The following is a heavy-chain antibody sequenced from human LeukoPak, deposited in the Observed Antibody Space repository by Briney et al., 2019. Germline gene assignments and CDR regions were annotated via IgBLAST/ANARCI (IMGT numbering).Heavy chain of an antibody. CDR3: AKGIRGDYGEIDLLYFGY. CDR1: GFTFSSYA. J-gene: IGHJ4*02. D-gene: IGHD4-17*01. V-gene: IGHV3-23*01. CDR2: ISGSGGST. Sequence: GGSLRLSCAASGFTFSSYAMSWVRQAPGKGLEWVSAISGSGGSTYYADSVKGRFTISRDNSKKTLYLQMNSLRAEDTAVYYCAKGIRGDYGEIDLLYFGYWSLVTLI.